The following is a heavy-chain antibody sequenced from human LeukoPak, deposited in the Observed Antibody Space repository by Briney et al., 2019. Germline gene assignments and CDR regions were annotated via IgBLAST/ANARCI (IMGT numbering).Heavy chain of an antibody. CDR2: INHSGST. J-gene: IGHJ4*02. Sequence: SETLSLTCAVYGGSFSGYYWGWIRQPPGKGLEWVGEINHSGSTNYNPSLKSRVTISVDTSKNQVALKLSSVTAADTAVYYCARVVQWLVRLGGRFDYWGQGTLVTVSS. D-gene: IGHD6-19*01. CDR1: GGSFSGYY. V-gene: IGHV4-34*01. CDR3: ARVVQWLVRLGGRFDY.